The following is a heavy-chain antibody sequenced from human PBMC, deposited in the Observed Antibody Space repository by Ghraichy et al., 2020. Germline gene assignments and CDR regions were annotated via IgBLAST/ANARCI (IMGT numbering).Heavy chain of an antibody. CDR2: INSDGSDT. CDR1: GFTFRSYW. D-gene: IGHD2-21*01. V-gene: IGHV3-74*01. CDR3: GRDGYSSGGVGDH. Sequence: GGSLRLSCAASGFTFRSYWMHWVRQAPGKGLVWISHINSDGSDTTYADSVKGRFTISRDNAKNTLYLQMNSLRAEDSAMYYCGRDGYSSGGVGDHWGQGTLVTVSS. J-gene: IGHJ4*02.